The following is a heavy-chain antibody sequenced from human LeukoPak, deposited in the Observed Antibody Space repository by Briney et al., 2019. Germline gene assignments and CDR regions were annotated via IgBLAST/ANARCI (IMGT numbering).Heavy chain of an antibody. J-gene: IGHJ6*02. CDR3: ARGHVGSYAYYYYYGMDV. D-gene: IGHD2-8*01. Sequence: GASVKVSCKAFGYGFTSYYMHWVRQAPGQGLEWMGVINPTGGGTSFAQKFQGRVTMARDTPTSTVYMELSSLRSEDTAVYYCARGHVGSYAYYYYYGMDVWGQGTTVTVSS. V-gene: IGHV1-46*01. CDR2: INPTGGGT. CDR1: GYGFTSYY.